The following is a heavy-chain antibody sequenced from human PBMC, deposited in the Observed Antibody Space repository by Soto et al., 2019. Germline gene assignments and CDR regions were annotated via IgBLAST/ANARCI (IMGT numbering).Heavy chain of an antibody. CDR2: IYYSGST. V-gene: IGHV4-31*03. Sequence: QVQLQESGPGPVKPSQTLSLTCTVSGGSISSGGYYWSWIRQPPGKGLEGIGYIYYSGSTYYNPSPRSRVIISLYTSKSPFSLNLSSVTASDTAVYYCARDPGGSGSYLDYWGQGPLVTVSS. CDR3: ARDPGGSGSYLDY. CDR1: GGSISSGGYY. J-gene: IGHJ4*02. D-gene: IGHD3-10*01.